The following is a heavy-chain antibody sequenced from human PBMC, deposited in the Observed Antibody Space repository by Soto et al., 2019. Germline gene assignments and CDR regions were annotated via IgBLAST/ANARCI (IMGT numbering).Heavy chain of an antibody. D-gene: IGHD2-2*01. J-gene: IGHJ6*03. CDR3: ARGNCSSTSCSPGGYYYYYYMDV. CDR1: GGTFSSYT. Sequence: QVQLVQSGAEVKKPGSSVKVSCKASGGTFSSYTISWVRQAPGQGLEWMGRIIPILGIANYAQKFQGRVTITADKSTSTAYMELSSLRSEDTAVYYCARGNCSSTSCSPGGYYYYYYMDVWGKGTTVTVSS. V-gene: IGHV1-69*02. CDR2: IIPILGIA.